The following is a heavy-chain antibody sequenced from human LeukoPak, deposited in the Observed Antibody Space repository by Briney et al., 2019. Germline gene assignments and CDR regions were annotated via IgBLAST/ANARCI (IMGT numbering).Heavy chain of an antibody. CDR2: INPDSGST. V-gene: IGHV1-2*02. CDR1: GYTFTGYY. J-gene: IGHJ6*03. D-gene: IGHD6-13*01. CDR3: ARGEGGIIAAAENYYYYMDV. Sequence: ASVKVSCKASGYTFTGYYMHWVRQAPGQGLEWMGWINPDSGSTNYAQKFQGRVTMTRDTSISTAYMELSSLRSEDTAVYYCARGEGGIIAAAENYYYYMDVWGKGTTVTISS.